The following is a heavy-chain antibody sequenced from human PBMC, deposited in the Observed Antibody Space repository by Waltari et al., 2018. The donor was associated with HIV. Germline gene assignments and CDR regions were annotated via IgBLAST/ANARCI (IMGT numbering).Heavy chain of an antibody. Sequence: QVQLVQSGAAVKKPGASVKVSCQASGYTFTGYYMHWVRQAPGQGLEWMGWINPNSGGTNYAQKFQGRVTMTRDTSISTAYMELSRLRSDDTAVYYCARDRARTTDYYYYGMDVWGQGTTVTVSS. J-gene: IGHJ6*02. CDR1: GYTFTGYY. CDR3: ARDRARTTDYYYYGMDV. CDR2: INPNSGGT. D-gene: IGHD1-7*01. V-gene: IGHV1-2*02.